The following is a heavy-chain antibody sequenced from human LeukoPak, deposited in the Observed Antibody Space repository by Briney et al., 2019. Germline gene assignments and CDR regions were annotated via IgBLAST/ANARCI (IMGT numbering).Heavy chain of an antibody. Sequence: PSETLSLTCAVPGGSISSGGYSWSWIRQPPGKGLEWIGYIYHSGSTYYNPSLKSRVTISVDRSKNQFSLKLSSVTAADTAVYYCARLEYSSSSASYWFDPWGQGTLVTVSS. CDR1: GGSISSGGYS. V-gene: IGHV4-30-2*01. D-gene: IGHD6-6*01. CDR3: ARLEYSSSSASYWFDP. J-gene: IGHJ5*02. CDR2: IYHSGST.